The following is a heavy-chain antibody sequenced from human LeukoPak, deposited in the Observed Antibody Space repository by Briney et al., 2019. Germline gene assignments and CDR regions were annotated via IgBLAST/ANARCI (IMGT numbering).Heavy chain of an antibody. CDR2: IIPIDGVE. CDR1: GGTSSSYA. D-gene: IGHD2-8*01. V-gene: IGHV1-69*04. CDR3: ARALDCTKGVCFGDDAFGI. Sequence: SVTVSCKASGGTSSSYAISWVRQAPGQGLEWMGRIIPIDGVENYAQKFQGRVTITADKLTSTAYMELSSLRSEDTAVYYCARALDCTKGVCFGDDAFGIWGQGTVVTVSS. J-gene: IGHJ3*02.